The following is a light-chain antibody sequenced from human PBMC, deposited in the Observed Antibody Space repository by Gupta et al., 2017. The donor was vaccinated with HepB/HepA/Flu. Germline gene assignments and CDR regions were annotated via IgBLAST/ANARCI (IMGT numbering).Light chain of an antibody. CDR2: EGN. V-gene: IGLV2-23*01. J-gene: IGLJ2*01. CDR3: SSYVGRSTLV. Sequence: QSALTQPASVSGSPGQSITLSCTGTSSDVGIYNLVSWYQHHPGKAPKLMIFEGNKRPSGVSNRFSGSKSGNTASLRISGLQAEDEADYYCSSYVGRSTLVFGGGTKLTVL. CDR1: SSDVGIYNL.